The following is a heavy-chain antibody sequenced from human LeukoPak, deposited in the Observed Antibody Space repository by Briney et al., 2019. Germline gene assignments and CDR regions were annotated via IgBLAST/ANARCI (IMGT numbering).Heavy chain of an antibody. D-gene: IGHD2-15*01. CDR1: GGSFSGYY. J-gene: IGHJ4*02. V-gene: IGHV4-34*01. CDR2: INHSGSN. Sequence: SETLSLTCAVYGGSFSGYYWSWIRQPPGKGLEWIGEINHSGSNNYNPSLKSRVTISVDTSKNQFSLKLSSVAAADTAVYYCARGKGRRVVAFDYWGQGTLVTVSS. CDR3: ARGKGRRVVAFDY.